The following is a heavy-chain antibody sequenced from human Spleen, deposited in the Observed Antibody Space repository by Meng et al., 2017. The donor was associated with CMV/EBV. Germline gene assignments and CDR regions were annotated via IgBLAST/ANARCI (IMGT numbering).Heavy chain of an antibody. CDR3: AKDWSGY. CDR2: IRYDGSDK. V-gene: IGHV3-30*02. J-gene: IGHJ4*02. CDR1: TFTLSRYI. Sequence: GESLKISCAASTFTLSRYIMHWVRQAPGKGLEWVAFIRYDGSDKYYADSVKGRFTISRDNSKNTLYLQMNSLRAEDTAVYYCAKDWSGYWGQGTLVTVSS.